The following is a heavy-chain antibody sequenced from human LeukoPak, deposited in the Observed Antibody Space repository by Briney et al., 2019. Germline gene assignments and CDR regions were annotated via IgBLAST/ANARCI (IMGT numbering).Heavy chain of an antibody. CDR3: ARFVGSSSGFYYYYYYMDV. V-gene: IGHV4-34*01. D-gene: IGHD6-6*01. CDR2: INHSGST. CDR1: GGSFSGYY. Sequence: SETLSLTCAVYGGSFSGYYWSWIRQPPGKGLEWIGEINHSGSTNYNPSLKSRVTISVDTSKNQFSLKLSSVTAEDTAVYYCARFVGSSSGFYYYYYYMDVWGKGTTVTVSS. J-gene: IGHJ6*03.